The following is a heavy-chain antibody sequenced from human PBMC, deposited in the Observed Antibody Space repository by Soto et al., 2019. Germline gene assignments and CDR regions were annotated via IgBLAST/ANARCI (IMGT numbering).Heavy chain of an antibody. J-gene: IGHJ6*04. CDR3: ARVGLMVRRKTDV. Sequence: SDTLSLTCAVYGGPFSGYSWSWIRQPPGKGLEWIGEINDRGSTNYNPSLKSRVTISVDTSKNQFSLKLSSVTAADTAVYYCARVGLMVRRKTDVWGKETTVTVSA. CDR1: GGPFSGYS. V-gene: IGHV4-34*01. CDR2: INDRGST. D-gene: IGHD3-10*01.